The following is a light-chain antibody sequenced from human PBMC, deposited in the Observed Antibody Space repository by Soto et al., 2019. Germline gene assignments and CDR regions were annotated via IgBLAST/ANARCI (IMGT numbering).Light chain of an antibody. V-gene: IGKV3-20*01. CDR2: GAS. J-gene: IGKJ1*01. CDR1: QTISSSY. CDR3: QQYGSSPPRT. Sequence: EIVLTQSPGTLSLSPGERAALSCRASQTISSSYLAWYQQIPGQAPSLLIYGASSRATGIPDRFSGSGSGTDFTLTISRLEPEDFAVYYCQQYGSSPPRTFGQGTKVEIK.